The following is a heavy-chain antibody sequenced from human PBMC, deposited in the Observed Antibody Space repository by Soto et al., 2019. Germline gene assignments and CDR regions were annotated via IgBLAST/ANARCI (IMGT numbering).Heavy chain of an antibody. D-gene: IGHD3-16*01. V-gene: IGHV3-21*01. CDR1: GFTFSSYS. CDR2: ISSSSSYI. Sequence: EVQLVESGGGLVKPGGSLRLSCAASGFTFSSYSMNWVRQAPGKGLEWVSSISSSSSYIYYADSVKGRFTISRDNAKNSLYLQMNSLRAEDTAVYYCARDREGRQLGKVTRSDYYGMDVWGQGTTVTVSS. J-gene: IGHJ6*02. CDR3: ARDREGRQLGKVTRSDYYGMDV.